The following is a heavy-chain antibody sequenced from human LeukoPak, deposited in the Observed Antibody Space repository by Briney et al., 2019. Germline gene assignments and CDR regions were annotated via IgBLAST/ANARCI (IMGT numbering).Heavy chain of an antibody. D-gene: IGHD6-13*01. V-gene: IGHV3-23*01. Sequence: GGSLRLSCAASGFTFSSYAMSWVRQAPGKGLEWVSAISGSGGSTYYADSVKGRFTISRDNSKNTLYLQTNSLRAEDTAVYYCAKYDNSWYERGYFDYWGQGALVTVSS. CDR1: GFTFSSYA. CDR3: AKYDNSWYERGYFDY. J-gene: IGHJ4*02. CDR2: ISGSGGST.